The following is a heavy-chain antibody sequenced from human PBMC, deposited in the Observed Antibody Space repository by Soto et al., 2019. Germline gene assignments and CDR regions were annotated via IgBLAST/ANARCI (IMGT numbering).Heavy chain of an antibody. Sequence: ASVKFSCKSSGYTFTGYYMHWVRQAPGQGLEWMGWINPNSGGTNYAQKFQGWVTMTRDTSISTAYMELSRLRSDDTAVYYCAGGVRGIFGVVRHGDYWGQGTRGTV. J-gene: IGHJ4*02. CDR1: GYTFTGYY. V-gene: IGHV1-2*04. CDR2: INPNSGGT. D-gene: IGHD3-3*01. CDR3: AGGVRGIFGVVRHGDY.